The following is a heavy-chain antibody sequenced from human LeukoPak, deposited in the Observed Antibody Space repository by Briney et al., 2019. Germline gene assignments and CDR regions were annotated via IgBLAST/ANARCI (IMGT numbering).Heavy chain of an antibody. J-gene: IGHJ5*02. CDR3: ATTSPQVWFDP. Sequence: GESLKISCKGSGYPFNNRWIAWVRQMPGKGLEWMGFIYPGDSNARYSPSFQGQVTISVDKSISTAYLQWRSLKASDTAIYYCATTSPQVWFDPWGQGTLVTVSS. CDR2: IYPGDSNA. CDR1: GYPFNNRW. V-gene: IGHV5-51*01.